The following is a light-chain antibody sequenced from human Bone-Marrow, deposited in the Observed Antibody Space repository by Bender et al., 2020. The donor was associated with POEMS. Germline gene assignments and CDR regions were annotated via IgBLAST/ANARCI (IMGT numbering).Light chain of an antibody. J-gene: IGLJ1*01. Sequence: QSVLAQPPSVSGAPGQRVTVSCTGASSNIGAGYAVHWYQQLPGTAPKLLIYGDTNRPSGVPDRFSGSKSGTSASLAITGLQGEDEADDFCQSFDSRLSGYVFGTGTKVSVL. CDR1: SSNIGAGYA. V-gene: IGLV1-40*01. CDR3: QSFDSRLSGYV. CDR2: GDT.